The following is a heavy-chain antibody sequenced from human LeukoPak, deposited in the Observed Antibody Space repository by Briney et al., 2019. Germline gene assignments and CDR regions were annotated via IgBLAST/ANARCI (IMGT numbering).Heavy chain of an antibody. CDR3: ARLSRDGYNFDY. V-gene: IGHV3-15*07. CDR2: IRSITDGGTS. D-gene: IGHD5-24*01. Sequence: GESLRLSCAASGFTFNNAWMNWVRQAPGRGLEWVGRIRSITDGGTSDYAAPVKGRFAISRDDSKNTLYLQMNSLKTEDTAVYYCARLSRDGYNFDYWGQGTLVTVSS. CDR1: GFTFNNAW. J-gene: IGHJ4*02.